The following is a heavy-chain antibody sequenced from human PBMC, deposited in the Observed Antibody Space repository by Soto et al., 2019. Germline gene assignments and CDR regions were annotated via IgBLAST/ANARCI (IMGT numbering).Heavy chain of an antibody. Sequence: QVQLVQSGAEVKEPGASVSVSCKASGYTFTTYGFSWVRQAAGQGLEWMGWIDVNTGKRSYAQKFRDRISMNTDTSTSTAYMELRSLRSDDTAVYYCSRDLSWVYSGDNWYTNDDSRSMDVWGQGTTVTVSS. V-gene: IGHV1-18*01. CDR2: IDVNTGKR. CDR3: SRDLSWVYSGDNWYTNDDSRSMDV. D-gene: IGHD1-1*01. J-gene: IGHJ6*02. CDR1: GYTFTTYG.